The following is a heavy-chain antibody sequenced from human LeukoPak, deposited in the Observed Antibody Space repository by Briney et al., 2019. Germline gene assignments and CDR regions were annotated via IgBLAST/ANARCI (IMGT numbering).Heavy chain of an antibody. Sequence: GGSLRLSCAASGFTFSTHAMNWVRQAPGKGLEWVSLISGGSTYYADSVKGRFTISRDNSKNTLYLQMNSLRAEDTAVYYCAKGLGSGRYFGFDYWGQGTLVTVSS. CDR2: ISGGST. CDR3: AKGLGSGRYFGFDY. V-gene: IGHV3-23*01. D-gene: IGHD1-26*01. J-gene: IGHJ4*02. CDR1: GFTFSTHA.